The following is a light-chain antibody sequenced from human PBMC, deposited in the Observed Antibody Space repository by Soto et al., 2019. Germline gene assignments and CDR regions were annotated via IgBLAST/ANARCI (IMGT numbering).Light chain of an antibody. J-gene: IGLJ1*01. CDR1: SSDVGGYNY. V-gene: IGLV2-14*01. CDR3: SSYTSSSTLYV. Sequence: QSVLTQPASVSGSPGQSITISCTGTSSDVGGYNYVSWYQQHPGKAPKLMIYEVSNQPSGVSNRFSGSKSGSTASLTISGLQAEDEADYYCSSYTSSSTLYVFGTGTKVTVL. CDR2: EVS.